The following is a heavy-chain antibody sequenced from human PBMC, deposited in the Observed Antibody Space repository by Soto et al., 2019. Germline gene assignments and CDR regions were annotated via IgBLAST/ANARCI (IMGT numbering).Heavy chain of an antibody. CDR2: IYHSGST. D-gene: IGHD3-10*01. Sequence: SETLSLTCAVAGGSISSGGYSWSWIRQPPGKGLEWIGYIYHSGSTYYNPSLKGRFTISRDNAKNSLYLQMNSLRAEDTALYYCARDTTLYYYGSANWFDPSGQGPLVTVSS. CDR3: ARDTTLYYYGSANWFDP. CDR1: GGSISSGGYS. V-gene: IGHV4-30-2*01. J-gene: IGHJ5*02.